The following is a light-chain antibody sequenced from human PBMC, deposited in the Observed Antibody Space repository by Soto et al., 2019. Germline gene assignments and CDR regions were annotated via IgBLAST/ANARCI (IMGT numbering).Light chain of an antibody. V-gene: IGKV1-5*03. J-gene: IGKJ1*01. CDR1: QSISSW. Sequence: DIQMTQSPSTVSASVGDRVTITCRASQSISSWLAWYQQKPGKAPKLLIYKASSLESGVPSRFSGSGSGTEFTLAISSLQPDDFETYYCQQYNSYWTCGQGTKVEIK. CDR3: QQYNSYWT. CDR2: KAS.